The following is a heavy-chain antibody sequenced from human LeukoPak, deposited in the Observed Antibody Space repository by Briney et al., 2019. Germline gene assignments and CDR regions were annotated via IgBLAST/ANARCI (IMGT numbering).Heavy chain of an antibody. V-gene: IGHV4-61*02. CDR1: GGSISSGTYY. CDR3: ARGRDGYNFLNRGEYYYFDY. D-gene: IGHD5-24*01. Sequence: SETLSFTCTVSGGSISSGTYYWSWIRQPAGKGLEWIGRFYTSGSTNYNPSLKSRVTISVDTSKNQFSLKLSSVTAADTAVYYCARGRDGYNFLNRGEYYYFDYWGQGTLVTVSS. CDR2: FYTSGST. J-gene: IGHJ4*02.